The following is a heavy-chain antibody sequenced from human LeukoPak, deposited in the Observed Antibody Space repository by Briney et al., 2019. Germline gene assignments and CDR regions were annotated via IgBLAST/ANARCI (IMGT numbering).Heavy chain of an antibody. CDR1: GFIFSSYW. CDR3: VRGNDYYFDR. CDR2: LNPDGTYT. D-gene: IGHD1-1*01. J-gene: IGHJ4*02. Sequence: GGSLRLYCTTAGFIFSSYWMHWVRQAPGKGLVWVSRLNPDGTYTTYADSVKGRFSISRDNAKNTLYLQMNSLRAEDTAVYYCVRGNDYYFDRWGQGTLVTVSS. V-gene: IGHV3-74*01.